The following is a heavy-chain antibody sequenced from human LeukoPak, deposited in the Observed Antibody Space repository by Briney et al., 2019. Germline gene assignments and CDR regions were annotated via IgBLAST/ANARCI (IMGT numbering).Heavy chain of an antibody. Sequence: VSGPTLVKPTPTLTLTCTFSGFSLSSSGVGVGWIRQPPGKALGWLALLYGDGAKRYSPSLKSRLTITKDTSKNQVVLSVTNMDPVDTATYSCSHAPFDILTGYYFDYWGQGTLVTVSS. CDR3: SHAPFDILTGYYFDY. J-gene: IGHJ4*02. D-gene: IGHD3-9*01. CDR1: GFSLSSSGVG. V-gene: IGHV2-5*02. CDR2: LYGDGAK.